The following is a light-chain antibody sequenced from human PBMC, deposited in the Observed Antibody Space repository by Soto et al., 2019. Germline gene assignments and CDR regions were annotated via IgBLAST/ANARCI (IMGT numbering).Light chain of an antibody. V-gene: IGKV3-15*01. CDR3: QQYTKWPLT. Sequence: EMVMTQSPATLSVSPGERATLSCRASQSVYGNLAWYQQKPGQAPRLLIYHASTGATGIPARFSGGGSGTEFTLTISSLQSEDFAVYYCQQYTKWPLTFGGGTKVEIK. CDR1: QSVYGN. J-gene: IGKJ4*01. CDR2: HAS.